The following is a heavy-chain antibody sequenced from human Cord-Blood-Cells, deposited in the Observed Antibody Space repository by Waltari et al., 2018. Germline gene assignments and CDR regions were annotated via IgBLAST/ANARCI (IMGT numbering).Heavy chain of an antibody. V-gene: IGHV3-23*01. Sequence: EVQLLESGGGLVQPGGSLRLSCAASGFTFSSYAMSWVRQAQGKGLVWVSAMSGSGGSTYYADSGKGLFTISRDNAKNTLYLQMNSLRAEDTAVCYCAKDNDYWGQGTLVTVSS. CDR3: AKDNDY. CDR2: MSGSGGST. J-gene: IGHJ4*02. CDR1: GFTFSSYA.